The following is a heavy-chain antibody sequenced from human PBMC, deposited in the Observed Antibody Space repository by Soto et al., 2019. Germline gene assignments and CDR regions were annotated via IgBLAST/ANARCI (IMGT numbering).Heavy chain of an antibody. CDR3: AWGQNWNYSYYYYYYHYMDV. J-gene: IGHJ6*03. D-gene: IGHD1-7*01. CDR1: GGSFSGYY. CDR2: INHSGST. V-gene: IGHV4-34*01. Sequence: SETLSLTCAVYGGSFSGYYWSWIRQPPGKGLEWIGEINHSGSTNYNPSLKSRVTISVDTSKNQFSLKLSSVTAADTAVYYCAWGQNWNYSYYYYYYHYMDVWGKGTTVTVSS.